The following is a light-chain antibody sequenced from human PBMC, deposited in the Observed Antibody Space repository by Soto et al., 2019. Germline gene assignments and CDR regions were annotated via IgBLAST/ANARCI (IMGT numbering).Light chain of an antibody. CDR3: QQYGGSPAIT. Sequence: EIVLTQSPGTLSLSPGERATLSCRASQSVSRYLAWYQQKPGQAPRLLIYGASSRATGIPDRFSGSGSGTDFTLTISRLEREDVAVYYCQQYGGSPAITFGPGTKVDIK. V-gene: IGKV3-20*01. J-gene: IGKJ3*01. CDR2: GAS. CDR1: QSVSRY.